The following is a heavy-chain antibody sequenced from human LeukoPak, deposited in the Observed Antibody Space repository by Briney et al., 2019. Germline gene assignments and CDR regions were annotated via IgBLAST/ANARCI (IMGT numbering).Heavy chain of an antibody. V-gene: IGHV1-18*01. CDR1: GYTFTSYG. CDR2: ISAYNGNT. Sequence: ASVKVSCKASGYTFTSYGISWVRQAPGQGLEWMGWISAYNGNTNYAQKLQGRVTMTTDTSTSTAYMELRSLRSDDTAVYYCARVSVAAAGNPRRVIDYWGQGTLVTVSS. CDR3: ARVSVAAAGNPRRVIDY. D-gene: IGHD6-13*01. J-gene: IGHJ4*02.